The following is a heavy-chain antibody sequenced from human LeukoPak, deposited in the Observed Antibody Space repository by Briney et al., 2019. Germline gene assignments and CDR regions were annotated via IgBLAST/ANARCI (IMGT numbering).Heavy chain of an antibody. V-gene: IGHV3-30*03. CDR3: AARGFRCQPATAKNPLDC. CDR1: GFTFSRYD. D-gene: IGHD1-14*01. J-gene: IGHJ4*02. CDR2: ISYDGSDK. Sequence: GGSLRLSCAASGFTFSRYDMHWFRQAPGKGLEWVAVISYDGSDKSYTDSVKGRFTISRDNSKNTLFLQVNSLRAEDTAMYYCAARGFRCQPATAKNPLDCWGQGTLVTVSS.